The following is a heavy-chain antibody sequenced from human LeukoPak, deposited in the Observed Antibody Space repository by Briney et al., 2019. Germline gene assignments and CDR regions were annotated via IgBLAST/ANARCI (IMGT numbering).Heavy chain of an antibody. D-gene: IGHD1-26*01. Sequence: ASVKVSCKASGYTFTSYDINWVRQAPGQGLEWMGWMNPNSGNTGYAQKFQGRVTITRNTSISTAYMELSSLRSEDTAVYYCARALGGSYYYYHYMDVWGKGTTVTVSS. CDR2: MNPNSGNT. CDR3: ARALGGSYYYYHYMDV. V-gene: IGHV1-8*03. J-gene: IGHJ6*03. CDR1: GYTFTSYD.